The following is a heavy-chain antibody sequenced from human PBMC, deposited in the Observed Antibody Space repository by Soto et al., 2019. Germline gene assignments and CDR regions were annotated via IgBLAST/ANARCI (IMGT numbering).Heavy chain of an antibody. V-gene: IGHV1-3*01. CDR2: INAGNGNT. Sequence: ASVKVSCKASGYTFTSYAMHWVRQAPGQRLEWMGWINAGNGNTKYSQKFQGRVTITRDTSASTAYMKLSSLRSEDTAVYYCARTYSSSWYMLSSWGQGTLVTVSS. J-gene: IGHJ4*02. CDR3: ARTYSSSWYMLSS. D-gene: IGHD6-13*01. CDR1: GYTFTSYA.